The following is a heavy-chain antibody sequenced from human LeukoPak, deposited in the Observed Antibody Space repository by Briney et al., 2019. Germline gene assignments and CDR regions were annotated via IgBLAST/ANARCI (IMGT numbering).Heavy chain of an antibody. V-gene: IGHV4-61*01. J-gene: IGHJ4*02. CDR3: ARHREWLVLHFDY. CDR2: IYYSGST. CDR1: GGSFSSSSYY. Sequence: PSETLSLTCSVSGGSFSSSSYYWSWIRQPPGKGLEWIGYIYYSGSTNYNPSLKSRVTISVDTSKNQFSLKLSSVTAADTAVYYCARHREWLVLHFDYWGQGTLVTVSS. D-gene: IGHD6-19*01.